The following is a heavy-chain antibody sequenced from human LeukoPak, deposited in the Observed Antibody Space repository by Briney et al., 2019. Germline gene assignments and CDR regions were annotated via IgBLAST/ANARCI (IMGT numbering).Heavy chain of an antibody. CDR2: INHSGST. Sequence: SETLSLTCAVYGGSFSGCYWSWIRQPPGKGLEWIGEINHSGSTNYNPSLKSRVTISVDTSKNQFSLKLSSVTAADTAVYYCASLYLNDIVVVPAAMSLHQDAFDIWGQGTMVTVSS. CDR3: ASLYLNDIVVVPAAMSLHQDAFDI. J-gene: IGHJ3*02. D-gene: IGHD2-2*01. CDR1: GGSFSGCY. V-gene: IGHV4-34*01.